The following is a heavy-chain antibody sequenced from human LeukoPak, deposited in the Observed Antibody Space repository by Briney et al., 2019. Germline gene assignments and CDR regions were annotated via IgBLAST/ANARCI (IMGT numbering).Heavy chain of an antibody. J-gene: IGHJ4*02. CDR3: ARAWYSWGYYFDY. CDR1: GFTFSSYS. V-gene: IGHV3-48*02. Sequence: GGSLRLSCAASGFTFSSYSMNWVRQAPGKGLEWVSYISSSSSTIFYADSVKGRFTISRDNAKNSLYLQMHNLRDEDTAVYYCARAWYSWGYYFDYWGQGTLVTVSS. D-gene: IGHD1-26*01. CDR2: ISSSSSTI.